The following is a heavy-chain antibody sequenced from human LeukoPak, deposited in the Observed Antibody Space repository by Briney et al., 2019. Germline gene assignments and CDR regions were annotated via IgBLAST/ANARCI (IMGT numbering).Heavy chain of an antibody. CDR3: ARDRFGNNYLDY. CDR1: GGSISSGGYY. D-gene: IGHD1/OR15-1a*01. V-gene: IGHV4-31*03. Sequence: SETLSLTCTVSGGSISSGGYYWSWIRQHPGKGLEWIGYIYHSGSVYYNPSLKSRVSISVDTAKNQFSLKVTSVTAADTAVYYCARDRFGNNYLDYWGQGALVTVSS. J-gene: IGHJ4*02. CDR2: IYHSGSV.